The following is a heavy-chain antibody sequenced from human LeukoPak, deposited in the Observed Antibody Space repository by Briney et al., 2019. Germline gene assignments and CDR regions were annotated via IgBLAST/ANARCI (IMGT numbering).Heavy chain of an antibody. V-gene: IGHV3-48*01. D-gene: IGHD3-10*01. J-gene: IGHJ4*02. CDR1: GFSFSSYA. CDR2: ISSSSSTI. Sequence: PGGSLRLSCAASGFSFSSYAMSWVRQAPGKGLEWVSYISSSSSTIYYADSVKGRFTISRDNAKNSLYLQMNSLRAEDTAVYYCARDALWFGELFHYYFDYWGQGTLVTVSS. CDR3: ARDALWFGELFHYYFDY.